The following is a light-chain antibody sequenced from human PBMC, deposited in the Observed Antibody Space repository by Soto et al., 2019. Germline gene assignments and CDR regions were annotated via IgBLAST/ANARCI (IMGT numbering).Light chain of an antibody. Sequence: DIVMTPSPLSLPATPGEPASTSFMSSQSLLHSNGYTYLDWYLQRPGQSPQLLIYLGSYRASGVPDRFSGSGSGTDFTLKISRVEAGDVGVYYCMQTLLTWTFGQGTKVDI. CDR3: MQTLLTWT. CDR2: LGS. J-gene: IGKJ1*01. V-gene: IGKV2-28*01. CDR1: QSLLHSNGYTY.